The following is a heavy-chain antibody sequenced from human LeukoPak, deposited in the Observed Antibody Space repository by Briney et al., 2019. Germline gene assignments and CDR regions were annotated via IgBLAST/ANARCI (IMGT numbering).Heavy chain of an antibody. CDR3: VVQDIGVVVVSFIDY. CDR2: ISSNGGST. V-gene: IGHV3-64D*06. Sequence: SGGSLRLSCSASGSTFSSYAMHWGRQAPGKGLEYVSAISSNGGSTYYAESVKGRFTISRDNSKNTLYLEMSSLRAEDTAVYYCVVQDIGVVVVSFIDYWGQGTLVTVSS. J-gene: IGHJ4*02. CDR1: GSTFSSYA. D-gene: IGHD2-15*01.